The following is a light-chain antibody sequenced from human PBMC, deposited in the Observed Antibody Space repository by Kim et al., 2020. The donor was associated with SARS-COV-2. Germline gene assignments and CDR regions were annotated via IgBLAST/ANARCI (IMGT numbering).Light chain of an antibody. CDR3: QSADSSGTYQV. V-gene: IGLV3-25*03. CDR1: ALPKQY. CDR2: KDS. Sequence: SYELTQPPSMSVSPGQTARITCSGDALPKQYAYWYQQKPGRAPVLVIYKDSERPSGIPERFSGSSSGTTVTLTISGVQAEDEADYYCQSADSSGTYQVFGGGTKLTVL. J-gene: IGLJ3*02.